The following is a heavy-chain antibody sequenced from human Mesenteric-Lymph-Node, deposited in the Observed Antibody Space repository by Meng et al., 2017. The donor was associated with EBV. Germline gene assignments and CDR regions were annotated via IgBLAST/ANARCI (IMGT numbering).Heavy chain of an antibody. D-gene: IGHD2-15*01. CDR3: ARVGYCSGGSCSFRYFDY. J-gene: IGHJ4*02. CDR2: IYYSGST. V-gene: IGHV4-30-4*01. CDR1: CGSISNSDYY. Sequence: QVELQELGPGLVEPSQTLLLTGSSSCGSISNSDYYWSWIRKPPGKGLEWIGYIYYSGSTYYNPSLKSRVTISVDTSKNQFSLKLSSVTAADTAVHYCARVGYCSGGSCSFRYFDYWGQGILVTVSS.